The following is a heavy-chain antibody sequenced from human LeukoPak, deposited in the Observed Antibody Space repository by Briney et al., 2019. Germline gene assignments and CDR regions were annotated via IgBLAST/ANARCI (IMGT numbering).Heavy chain of an antibody. V-gene: IGHV3-73*01. J-gene: IGHJ4*02. CDR2: IRSKANSYAT. Sequence: PGGSLKLSCAASGFTFSDSAMHWVRQASGKGLEWVGRIRSKANSYATTYDASVKGRFTISRDDSKNTAFLQMNSLKTKDTAVYYCTRRYYHDSSGNYYGDHWGQGTLVTVSS. D-gene: IGHD3-22*01. CDR1: GFTFSDSA. CDR3: TRRYYHDSSGNYYGDH.